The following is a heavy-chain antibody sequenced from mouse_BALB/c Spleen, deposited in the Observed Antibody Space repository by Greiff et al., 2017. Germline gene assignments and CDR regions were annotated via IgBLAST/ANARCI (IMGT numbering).Heavy chain of an antibody. J-gene: IGHJ2*01. V-gene: IGHV3-2*02. D-gene: IGHD2-10*01. CDR3: ARSYYGKGYFDY. CDR2: ISYSGST. Sequence: EVKVEESGPGLVKPSQSLSLTCTVTGYSITSDYAWNWIRQFPGNKLEWMGYISYSGSTSYNPSLKSRISITRDTSKNQFFLQLNSVTTEDTATYYCARSYYGKGYFDYWGQGTTLTVSS. CDR1: GYSITSDYA.